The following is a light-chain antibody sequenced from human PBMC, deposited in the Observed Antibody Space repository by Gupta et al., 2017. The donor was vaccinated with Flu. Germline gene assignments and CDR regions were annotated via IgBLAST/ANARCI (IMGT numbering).Light chain of an antibody. V-gene: IGKV3-15*01. Sequence: DIVMTQSPATLSVSPGERATLSCRASQSVSSNLAWYQQKPGQAPRLLIYGASTRATGIPARFSGGGSEKEFTHTSSIRQYEDCAVYYAHYYNTSQTFGQGTNLEIK. CDR1: QSVSSN. CDR3: HYYNTSQT. CDR2: GAS. J-gene: IGKJ1*01.